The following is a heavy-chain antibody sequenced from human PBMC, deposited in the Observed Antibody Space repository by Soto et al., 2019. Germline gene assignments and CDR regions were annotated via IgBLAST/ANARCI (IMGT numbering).Heavy chain of an antibody. V-gene: IGHV1-8*01. CDR1: GYTFTSYD. CDR2: MNPNSGKT. Sequence: QVQLVQSGAEVKKPGASVKVSCKASGYTFTSYDMNWVLQATVQGLEWMGWMNPNSGKTVYVQKIQGIVTMTRNTSISPYHMELSRLSSEDTAVYCCERTLYGDNVDYCGQGTLVTVSS. CDR3: ERTLYGDNVDY. J-gene: IGHJ4*02. D-gene: IGHD4-17*01.